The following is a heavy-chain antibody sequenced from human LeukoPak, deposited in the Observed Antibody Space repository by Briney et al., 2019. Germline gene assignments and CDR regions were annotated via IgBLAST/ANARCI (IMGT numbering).Heavy chain of an antibody. Sequence: GSVTVSCKASGYTFTNYEINWVRQAPGQGLEWVGWMNPNTGDTVYAQNFQGRVTMTRDTSITTAYMELSSLRSEDTAVYFCARGAFPSASCGQGTLVTVSS. V-gene: IGHV1-8*01. J-gene: IGHJ4*02. D-gene: IGHD2-2*01. CDR3: ARGAFPSAS. CDR2: MNPNTGDT. CDR1: GYTFTNYE.